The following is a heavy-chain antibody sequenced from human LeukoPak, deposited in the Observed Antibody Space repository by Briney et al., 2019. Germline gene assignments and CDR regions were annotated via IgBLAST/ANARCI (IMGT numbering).Heavy chain of an antibody. CDR2: IYHSGST. D-gene: IGHD2-2*01. J-gene: IGHJ4*02. CDR3: ARGGLVVPAASFDY. V-gene: IGHV4-34*01. CDR1: GGSFSGYY. Sequence: SETLSLTCAVYGGSFSGYYWSWIRQPPGKGLEWIGSIYHSGSTYYNPSLKSRVTISVDTSKNQFSLKLSSVTAADTAVYYCARGGLVVPAASFDYWGQGTLVTVSS.